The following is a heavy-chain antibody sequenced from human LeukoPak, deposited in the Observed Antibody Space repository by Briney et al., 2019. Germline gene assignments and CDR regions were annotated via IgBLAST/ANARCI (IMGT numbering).Heavy chain of an antibody. CDR1: GGPISSYY. CDR2: IYTSGST. CDR3: ARDRVPAAKYKNYYYMDV. D-gene: IGHD2-2*01. J-gene: IGHJ6*03. Sequence: SQTLSLTCTVSGGPISSYYWSWIRQPAGKGLEWIGRIYTSGSTNYNPSLKSRVTMSVDTSKNQFSLKLSSVTAADTAVYYCARDRVPAAKYKNYYYMDVWGKGTTVTVSS. V-gene: IGHV4-4*07.